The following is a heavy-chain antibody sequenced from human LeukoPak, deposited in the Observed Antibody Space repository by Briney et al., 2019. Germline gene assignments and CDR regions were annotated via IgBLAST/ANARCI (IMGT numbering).Heavy chain of an antibody. V-gene: IGHV4-39*01. Sequence: PSETLSLTCTVSGGSISSSSYYWGWIRQPPGKGLEWIGSIYYSGSTYYNPSLKSRVTISVDTSKNQFSLKLSSVTAADTAVYYCARHEGADHGVRGLDWFDPWGQGTLVTVSS. CDR2: IYYSGST. CDR3: ARHEGADHGVRGLDWFDP. J-gene: IGHJ5*02. D-gene: IGHD3-10*01. CDR1: GGSISSSSYY.